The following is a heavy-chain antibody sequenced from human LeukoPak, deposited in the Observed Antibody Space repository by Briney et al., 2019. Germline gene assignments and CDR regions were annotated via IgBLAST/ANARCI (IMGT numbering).Heavy chain of an antibody. CDR1: GGTFSSYA. Sequence: SVKVSCKASGGTFSSYAISWVRQAPGQGLEWMGGIIPIFGTANYAQKFQGRVTITADESTSTAYMELSSLRSEDTAVYYCASVGSSGWCLQPAWLDYWGQGTLVTVSS. J-gene: IGHJ4*02. CDR3: ASVGSSGWCLQPAWLDY. D-gene: IGHD6-19*01. V-gene: IGHV1-69*13. CDR2: IIPIFGTA.